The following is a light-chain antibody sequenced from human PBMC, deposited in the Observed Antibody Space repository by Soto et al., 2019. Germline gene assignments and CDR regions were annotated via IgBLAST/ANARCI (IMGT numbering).Light chain of an antibody. CDR1: QSINNN. J-gene: IGKJ5*01. Sequence: EIVLTQSPAPLSVSPGESATLSCMSSQSINNNYLAWYQQKPGQAPRLIIYGISTRATGVPARFSGSGSGTECTLTISSLQSEDVAVYSCQQYSQWPITFGQGTRLEIK. CDR3: QQYSQWPIT. CDR2: GIS. V-gene: IGKV3-15*01.